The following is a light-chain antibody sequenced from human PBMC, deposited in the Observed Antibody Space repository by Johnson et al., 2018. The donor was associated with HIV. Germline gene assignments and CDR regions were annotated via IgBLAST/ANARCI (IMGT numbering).Light chain of an antibody. CDR2: DNN. CDR3: AEWASGLGAHYV. V-gene: IGLV1-51*01. J-gene: IGLJ1*01. Sequence: QSVLTQPPSVSAAPGQKVTISCSGSSSNIGNNYVSWYQQFSGTAPKLLIYDNNKRPSGIPDRFSGSKSGTSATLDITGLQTGDEADYYCAEWASGLGAHYVFGTGTKVTVL. CDR1: SSNIGNNY.